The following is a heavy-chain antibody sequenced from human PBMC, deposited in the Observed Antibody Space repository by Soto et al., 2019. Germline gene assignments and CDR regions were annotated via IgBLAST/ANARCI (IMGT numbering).Heavy chain of an antibody. CDR1: GYTFTSYG. Sequence: QVQLVQPGAEVKKPGASVKVPCKASGYTFTSYGISWVRQAPGQGLEWMGWISAYNGNTNYAQKLQGRVTMTTDTSTSTAYMELRSLRSDDTAVYYCARGGRGRGYCSSTSCYSDYWGQGTLVTVSS. V-gene: IGHV1-18*01. D-gene: IGHD2-2*01. CDR2: ISAYNGNT. CDR3: ARGGRGRGYCSSTSCYSDY. J-gene: IGHJ4*02.